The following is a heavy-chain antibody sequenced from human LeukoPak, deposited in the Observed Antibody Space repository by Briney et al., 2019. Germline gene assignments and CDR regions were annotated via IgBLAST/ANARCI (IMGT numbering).Heavy chain of an antibody. Sequence: GRSLRLSCAASGFTFSSYAMSWVRQAPGKGLEWVSAISGSGGSTYYADSVKGRFTISRDNSKNTLYLQMNSLRAEDTAVYYCAKLAERDILTGYYQFDYWGQGTLVTVSS. CDR2: ISGSGGST. CDR1: GFTFSSYA. J-gene: IGHJ4*02. CDR3: AKLAERDILTGYYQFDY. V-gene: IGHV3-23*01. D-gene: IGHD3-9*01.